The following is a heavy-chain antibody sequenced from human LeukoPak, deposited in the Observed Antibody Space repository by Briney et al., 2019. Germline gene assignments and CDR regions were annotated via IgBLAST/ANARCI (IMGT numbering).Heavy chain of an antibody. CDR2: INHSGST. J-gene: IGHJ6*02. CDR1: GGSFSGYY. V-gene: IGHV4-34*01. CDR3: ARARPRGYYYYYGMDV. Sequence: SETLSLTCAVYGGSFSGYYWSWIRQPPGKGLEWIGEINHSGSTNYNPSLKSRVTISVDASKNRFSLKLSSVTAADTAVYYCARARPRGYYYYYGMDVWGQGTTVTVSS.